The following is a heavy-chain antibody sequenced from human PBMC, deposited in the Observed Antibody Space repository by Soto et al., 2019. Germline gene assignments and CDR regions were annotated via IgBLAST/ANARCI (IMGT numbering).Heavy chain of an antibody. J-gene: IGHJ4*02. CDR3: ARDGRGSRRDYNRFGY. D-gene: IGHD3-10*01. CDR1: GFTVGNNY. CDR2: IYSTGTT. V-gene: IGHV3-53*01. Sequence: EVQLVESGGGVIHPGGSLKLSCAASGFTVGNNYMSWVRHTPGKGLEWGSLIYSTGTTKNSDSVKDRFNISKDNAKNKMSLHIKSTRPKKTAWYYCARDGRGSRRDYNRFGYWGQGNLVTVSS.